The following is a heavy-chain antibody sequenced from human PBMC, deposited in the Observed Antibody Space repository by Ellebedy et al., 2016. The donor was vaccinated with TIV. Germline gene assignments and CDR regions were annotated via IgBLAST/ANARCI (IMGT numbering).Heavy chain of an antibody. Sequence: GGSLRLSCEASGVSVSSHGMHWVRQAPGKGLQWVAVISHDGSDKIYADSVRGRFTISRDNSKDTLYLQMSSLRAEDTAVYYCVTPFGVVMRGDYWGQGTLVTVSS. CDR2: ISHDGSDK. CDR3: VTPFGVVMRGDY. D-gene: IGHD3-3*01. J-gene: IGHJ4*02. CDR1: GVSVSSHG. V-gene: IGHV3-30*03.